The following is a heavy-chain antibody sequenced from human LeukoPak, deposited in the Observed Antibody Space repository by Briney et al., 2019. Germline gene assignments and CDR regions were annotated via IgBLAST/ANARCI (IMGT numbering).Heavy chain of an antibody. CDR3: ARAARIGSSGYDVQDFDY. Sequence: SSETLSFTCTVSAGSISSYYWSWIRQPPGQELEWSGNTYYSGSTNYNPCLKSRVTISVDTSKNQFSLKLSSVTAADTAVYYCARAARIGSSGYDVQDFDYWGQGTLVTVSS. V-gene: IGHV4-59*01. J-gene: IGHJ4*02. CDR1: AGSISSYY. D-gene: IGHD3-22*01. CDR2: TYYSGST.